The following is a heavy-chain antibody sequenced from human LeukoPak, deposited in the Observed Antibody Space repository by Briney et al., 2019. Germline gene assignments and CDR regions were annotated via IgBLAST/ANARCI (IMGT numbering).Heavy chain of an antibody. D-gene: IGHD1-26*01. Sequence: GESLKISCKGSGYSFTSYWIGWVRQMPGKGLEWMGVIYPGDSDIRYSPSFQGQVTISADKSISTAYLQWSSPKASDTAMYYCARRRDLYSGSYYPFDYWGQGTLVTVSS. CDR2: IYPGDSDI. J-gene: IGHJ4*02. V-gene: IGHV5-51*01. CDR3: ARRRDLYSGSYYPFDY. CDR1: GYSFTSYW.